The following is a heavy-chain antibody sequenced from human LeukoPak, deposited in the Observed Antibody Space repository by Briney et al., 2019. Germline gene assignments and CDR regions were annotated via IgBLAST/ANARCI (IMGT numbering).Heavy chain of an antibody. J-gene: IGHJ4*02. V-gene: IGHV1-69*04. CDR2: IIPILGIA. Sequence: SVKVSCKASGGTFSSYAISWVRQAPGQGLEWMGRIIPILGIANYAQKFQGRVTITADKSTSTAYMELSSLRSEDTAVYYCAVLSGYDSYYFDYWGQGTLVTVSS. D-gene: IGHD5-12*01. CDR1: GGTFSSYA. CDR3: AVLSGYDSYYFDY.